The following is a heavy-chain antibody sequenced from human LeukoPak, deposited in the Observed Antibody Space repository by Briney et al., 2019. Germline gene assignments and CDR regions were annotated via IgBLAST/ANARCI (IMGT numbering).Heavy chain of an antibody. CDR1: GFIFSSYV. D-gene: IGHD4-17*01. J-gene: IGHJ3*02. V-gene: IGHV3-23*01. Sequence: PEWPMRFSSAASGFIFSSYVISGLRQAPGEGQGWGSAISGSGASTYYADSLKGRFTISGDNSNNTLYLQMNSLKAADTAVYYCAKPEWTMTTDDAFDIWGQGTMVTVSS. CDR3: AKPEWTMTTDDAFDI. CDR2: ISGSGAST.